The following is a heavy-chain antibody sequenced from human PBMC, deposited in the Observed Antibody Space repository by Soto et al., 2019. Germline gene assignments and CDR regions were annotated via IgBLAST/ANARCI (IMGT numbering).Heavy chain of an antibody. CDR2: ITPFNGNT. CDR3: ASIPGIAVDPRRNNAFES. D-gene: IGHD6-19*01. Sequence: SVKVSCKASGYTFTYRYLHWVRQAPGQALEWMGWITPFNGNTNYAQKFQDRVTITRDRSMSTAYMELSSLRSEDTAMYYCASIPGIAVDPRRNNAFESWGQRTTVTVSS. J-gene: IGHJ3*02. V-gene: IGHV1-45*02. CDR1: GYTFTYRY.